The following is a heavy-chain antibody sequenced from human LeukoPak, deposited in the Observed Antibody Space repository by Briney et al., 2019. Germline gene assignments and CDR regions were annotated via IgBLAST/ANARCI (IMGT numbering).Heavy chain of an antibody. V-gene: IGHV3-23*01. D-gene: IGHD2-15*01. CDR1: GFTFSSSA. J-gene: IGHJ4*02. CDR2: ISNNGGYT. Sequence: GGSLRLSCAASGFTFSSSAMSWARQAPGKGLEWASAISNNGGYTYYADSVQGRFTISRDNSKSTLCLQMNSLRAEDTAVYYCAKQLGYCSDGSCYFPYWGQGTLVTVSS. CDR3: AKQLGYCSDGSCYFPY.